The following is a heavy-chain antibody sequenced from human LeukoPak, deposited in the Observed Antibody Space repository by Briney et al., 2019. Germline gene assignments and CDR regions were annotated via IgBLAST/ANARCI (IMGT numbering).Heavy chain of an antibody. CDR3: AGFERGYAYDY. Sequence: PGGSLRLSCAASGFTFSSYSMNWVRQAPGKGLEWVSYISSSSTIYYADSVKGRFTISRDNAKNSLYLQMNSLRAEDTAVYYCAGFERGYAYDYWGQGTLATVSS. CDR2: ISSSSTI. CDR1: GFTFSSYS. D-gene: IGHD3-16*01. V-gene: IGHV3-48*01. J-gene: IGHJ4*02.